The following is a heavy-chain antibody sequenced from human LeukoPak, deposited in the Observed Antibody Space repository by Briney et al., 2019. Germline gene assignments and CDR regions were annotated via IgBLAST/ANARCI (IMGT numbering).Heavy chain of an antibody. Sequence: PSETLSLTCIVSGGSISSYYWSWIRQPAGKGLEWIGRIYSSGSANYNPSLKSRVTMSVDTSKNQFSLNLSSVTAADTAVYYCARTSKGGYSYGYADYWGQGTLVTISS. CDR2: IYSSGSA. D-gene: IGHD5-18*01. V-gene: IGHV4-4*07. J-gene: IGHJ4*02. CDR3: ARTSKGGYSYGYADY. CDR1: GGSISSYY.